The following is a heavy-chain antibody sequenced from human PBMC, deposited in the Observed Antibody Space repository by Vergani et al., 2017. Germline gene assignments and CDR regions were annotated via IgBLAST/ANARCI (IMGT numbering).Heavy chain of an antibody. Sequence: QVQLQQWGAGLLKPSETLSLTCAVYGGSFSGYYWSWIRQPPGKGLEWIGEINHSGSTNYNPSPKSRVTISVDTSKNQFSLKLSSVTAADTAVYYCARSGSRARAVKYWGQGTMVTVSS. CDR2: INHSGST. CDR3: ARSGSRARAVKY. D-gene: IGHD5-12*01. V-gene: IGHV4-34*01. J-gene: IGHJ3*01. CDR1: GGSFSGYY.